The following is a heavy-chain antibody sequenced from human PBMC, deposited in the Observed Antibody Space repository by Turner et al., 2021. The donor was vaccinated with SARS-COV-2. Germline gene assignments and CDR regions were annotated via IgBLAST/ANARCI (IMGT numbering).Heavy chain of an antibody. CDR2: ISSSSSYI. V-gene: IGHV3-21*01. D-gene: IGHD2-2*01. CDR3: ARDHRPVVVPAAKRAGSYYYGMDV. J-gene: IGHJ6*02. CDR1: GFTFSSYS. Sequence: VKLVESGGGVVQPGRSLRLSCAASGFTFSSYSMNWVRQAPGKGLEWVSSISSSSSYIYYADSVKGRCTISRDNAKNSLYLQMNSLRAEDTAVYYCARDHRPVVVPAAKRAGSYYYGMDVWGQGTTVTVSS.